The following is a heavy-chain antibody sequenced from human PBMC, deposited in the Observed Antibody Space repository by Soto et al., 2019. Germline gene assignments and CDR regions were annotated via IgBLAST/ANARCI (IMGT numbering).Heavy chain of an antibody. D-gene: IGHD3-3*01. J-gene: IGHJ6*02. CDR1: GYTFTSYD. Sequence: ASVKVSCKASGYTFTSYDINWVRQATGQGLEWMGWMNPNSGNTGYAQKFQGRVTMTRNTSISTAYMELSSLRSEDTAVYYCARRQGATHYDCWRGYYYYYGMDVWGQGTTVTVSS. CDR2: MNPNSGNT. V-gene: IGHV1-8*01. CDR3: ARRQGATHYDCWRGYYYYYGMDV.